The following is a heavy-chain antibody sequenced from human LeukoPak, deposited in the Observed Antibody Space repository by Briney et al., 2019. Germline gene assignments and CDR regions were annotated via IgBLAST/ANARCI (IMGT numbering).Heavy chain of an antibody. CDR3: ARPAGDY. Sequence: SETLSLTCTVSGGSISSSTHYWGWIRQPPGKGLEWIGSIYYIGTTYYNPSLKSRVTISVDTPKNQFSLKVRSVTAADTAMYFCARPAGDYWGQGTLVTVSS. D-gene: IGHD6-25*01. V-gene: IGHV4-39*01. J-gene: IGHJ4*02. CDR2: IYYIGTT. CDR1: GGSISSSTHY.